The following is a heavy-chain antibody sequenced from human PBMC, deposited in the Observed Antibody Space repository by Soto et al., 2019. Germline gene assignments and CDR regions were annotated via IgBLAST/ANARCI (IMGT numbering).Heavy chain of an antibody. Sequence: ASVKVSCKASGYTFTSYGISWVRQAPGQGLEWMGWINPNSGGTNYAQKFQGRVTMTRDTSISTAYMELSRLRSDDTAVYYCARDQYCSSTSCYVELDYWGQGTLVTVSS. J-gene: IGHJ4*02. CDR1: GYTFTSYG. CDR2: INPNSGGT. V-gene: IGHV1-2*02. CDR3: ARDQYCSSTSCYVELDY. D-gene: IGHD2-2*01.